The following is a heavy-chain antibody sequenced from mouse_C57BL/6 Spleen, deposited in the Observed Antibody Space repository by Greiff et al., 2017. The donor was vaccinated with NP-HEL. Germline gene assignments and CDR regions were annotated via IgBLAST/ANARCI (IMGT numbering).Heavy chain of an antibody. CDR3: TRKTEGYYAMDY. Sequence: VQLVESGAELVRPGASVTLSCKASGYTFTDYEMHWVKQTPVHGLEWIGAIDPETGGTAYNQKFKGKAILTADKSSSTAYMELRSLTSEDSAVYYCTRKTEGYYAMDYWGQGTSVTVSS. CDR1: GYTFTDYE. J-gene: IGHJ4*01. D-gene: IGHD4-1*01. V-gene: IGHV1-15*01. CDR2: IDPETGGT.